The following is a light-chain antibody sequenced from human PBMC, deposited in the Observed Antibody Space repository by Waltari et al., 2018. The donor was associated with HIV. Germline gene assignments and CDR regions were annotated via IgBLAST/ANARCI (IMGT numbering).Light chain of an antibody. CDR2: WAS. CDR3: QQYYSTPRT. CDR1: QSVLYRSDNKNY. V-gene: IGKV4-1*01. J-gene: IGKJ1*01. Sequence: DIVMTQSPDSLAVSLGERATINCTSSQSVLYRSDNKNYLAWYQHKPGQPPQLLIYWASTRESGVPDRFSGRGSETDFTLTISSLQAEDVAVYYCQQYYSTPRTFGQGTKVEIK.